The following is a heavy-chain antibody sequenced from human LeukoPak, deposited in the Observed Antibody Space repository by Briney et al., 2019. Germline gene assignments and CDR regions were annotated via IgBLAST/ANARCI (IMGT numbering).Heavy chain of an antibody. V-gene: IGHV5-51*03. D-gene: IGHD2-15*01. CDR1: GYSFTSYW. CDR3: AGGYCSGGSCYWFDP. J-gene: IGHJ5*02. Sequence: GESLKISCKGFGYSFTSYWIGWVRQMPGEGLEWMGIIYPGDSDTRYSPSFQGQVTISADKSISTAYLQWSSLKASDTAMYYCAGGYCSGGSCYWFDPWGQGTLVTVSS. CDR2: IYPGDSDT.